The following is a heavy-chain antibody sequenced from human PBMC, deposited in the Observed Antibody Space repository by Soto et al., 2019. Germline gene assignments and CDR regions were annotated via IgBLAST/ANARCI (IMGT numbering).Heavy chain of an antibody. Sequence: EVQLVESGGGLVQPGGSLTLSCATSGFMFSNYWMSWVRQAPGKGLEWVANIKEDGSEKYYVDSVKGRFTISRDDGKNSVFLQMIGLGAEYTAVYFCATGSSYVGEFEYWGQGLLFTVSS. V-gene: IGHV3-7*03. CDR2: IKEDGSEK. CDR3: ATGSSYVGEFEY. J-gene: IGHJ4*02. D-gene: IGHD5-18*01. CDR1: GFMFSNYW.